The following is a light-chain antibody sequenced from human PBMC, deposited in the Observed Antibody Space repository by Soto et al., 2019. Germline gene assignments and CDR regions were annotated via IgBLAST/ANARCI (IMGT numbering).Light chain of an antibody. CDR2: GIS. CDR3: HQYGYSCT. V-gene: IGKV3-20*01. CDR1: QSVTNSY. J-gene: IGKJ1*01. Sequence: EVVLTQSPGTLSLFPGERATLSCRASQSVTNSYLAWYQQKPGQAPRPLIYGISDRATGIPDRFSGSGSGTDFTLTIRRLEPEDSAVYYCHQYGYSCTFGQGTKVEIK.